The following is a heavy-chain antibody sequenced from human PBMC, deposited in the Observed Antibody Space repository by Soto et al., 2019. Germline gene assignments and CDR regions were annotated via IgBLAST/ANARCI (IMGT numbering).Heavy chain of an antibody. D-gene: IGHD6-19*01. J-gene: IGHJ4*02. V-gene: IGHV4-30-4*01. CDR1: GDSISGGASF. Sequence: SETLSLTCTVSGDSISGGASFWSWIRQPPGKGLEWIANVYYSGSSYYNPSLKSRLTISVDTTKNQFSLQLKSMTAADTAVYYCARVVIAVGDQDYWGQGTLVTVSS. CDR2: VYYSGSS. CDR3: ARVVIAVGDQDY.